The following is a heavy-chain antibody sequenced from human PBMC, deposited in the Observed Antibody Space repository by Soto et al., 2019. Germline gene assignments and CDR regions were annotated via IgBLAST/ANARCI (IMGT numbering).Heavy chain of an antibody. J-gene: IGHJ4*02. CDR2: ISAYNGNT. D-gene: IGHD1-26*01. CDR3: ARVYSVGWELPYDFDY. Sequence: QVQLVQSGAEVKKPGASVKVSCKASGYTFTSYGISWVRQAPGQGLEWMGWISAYNGNTNYAQKLQGRVTMTTDTSTSTAYMELRSLRSEDTAVYYCARVYSVGWELPYDFDYWGQGTLVTVSS. CDR1: GYTFTSYG. V-gene: IGHV1-18*01.